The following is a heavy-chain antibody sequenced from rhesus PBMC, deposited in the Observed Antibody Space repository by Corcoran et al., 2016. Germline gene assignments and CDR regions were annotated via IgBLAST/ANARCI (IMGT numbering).Heavy chain of an antibody. Sequence: QVQLQESGPGLLKPSETPSLTCIVSVYSISANWWSWIRQPPGEGLEWIGEIDGNFGTTNYNPSLKSRVTISKDASRNQLSLRVTSVTAADTAVYYCARDPATGYFDYWGQESWSPSPQ. J-gene: IGHJ4*01. CDR3: ARDPATGYFDY. CDR1: VYSISANW. D-gene: IGHD6-31*01. CDR2: IDGNFGTT. V-gene: IGHV4-80*01.